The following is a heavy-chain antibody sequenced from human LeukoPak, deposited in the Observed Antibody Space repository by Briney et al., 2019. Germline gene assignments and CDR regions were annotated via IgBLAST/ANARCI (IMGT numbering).Heavy chain of an antibody. CDR1: GFTFSSYA. CDR3: AKVRQWELLSSFDY. V-gene: IGHV3-23*01. Sequence: GGSLRLSCAASGFTFSSYAMSWVRQAPGKGLEWVSAISGSGGSTYYADSVKGRFTISRDNSKNTLYLQMNSLRAEDTAVYHCAKVRQWELLSSFDYWGQGTLVTVSS. D-gene: IGHD1-26*01. J-gene: IGHJ4*02. CDR2: ISGSGGST.